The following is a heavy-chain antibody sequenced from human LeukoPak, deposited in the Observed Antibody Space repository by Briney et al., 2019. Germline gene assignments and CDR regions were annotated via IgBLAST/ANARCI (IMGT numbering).Heavy chain of an antibody. Sequence: GGSLRLSCAASGFTFSSYNMNWVRQAPGKGLEWVANINKDGGEKYYVDSVKGRFTISRDNAKNSLYLQMNSLRADDTAVYYCVKDSPPRYSGSPPAYWGQGTLVTVSS. V-gene: IGHV3-7*03. J-gene: IGHJ4*02. CDR3: VKDSPPRYSGSPPAY. CDR1: GFTFSSYN. D-gene: IGHD1-26*01. CDR2: INKDGGEK.